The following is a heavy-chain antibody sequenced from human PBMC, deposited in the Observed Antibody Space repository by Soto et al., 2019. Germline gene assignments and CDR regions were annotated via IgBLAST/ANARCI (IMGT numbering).Heavy chain of an antibody. Sequence: RGGSLRLSCAASGFTFSSYAMKWVRQAPGKGLEWVSLIGESGTPTYYADSVKGRFTISRDNSGNTLFLEMYSLRAEDTAVYYCARYIPGVSYYGMDVWGQGTTVTVSS. CDR3: ARYIPGVSYYGMDV. CDR2: IGESGTPT. CDR1: GFTFSSYA. J-gene: IGHJ6*02. D-gene: IGHD2-2*01. V-gene: IGHV3-23*01.